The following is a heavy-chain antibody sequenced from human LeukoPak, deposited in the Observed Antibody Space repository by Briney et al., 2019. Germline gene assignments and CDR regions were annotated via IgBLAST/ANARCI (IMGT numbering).Heavy chain of an antibody. D-gene: IGHD6-13*01. J-gene: IGHJ6*03. V-gene: IGHV3-30*03. Sequence: GRSLRLSCAASGFTFSSYGMHWVRQAPGKGLEWVAVISYDGSNKYYADSVKGRFTISRDNSKNTLYLQMNSLRAEDTAVYYCARDRSSWYNYYYYMDVWGKGTTVTVSS. CDR3: ARDRSSWYNYYYYMDV. CDR2: ISYDGSNK. CDR1: GFTFSSYG.